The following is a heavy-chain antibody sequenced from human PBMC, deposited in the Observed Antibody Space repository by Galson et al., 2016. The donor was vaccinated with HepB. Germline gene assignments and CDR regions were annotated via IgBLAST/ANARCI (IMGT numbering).Heavy chain of an antibody. Sequence: SLRLSCAASGFTFSSYAISWVRQAPGKGLEWVSAISGSGSSTYYADSVKGRFTISRDNSKNTLYLKMSSLRAEDMALYYCAIWEWGLPPCWGQGTLVTVSS. V-gene: IGHV3-23*01. J-gene: IGHJ4*02. CDR1: GFTFSSYA. D-gene: IGHD1-26*01. CDR2: ISGSGSST. CDR3: AIWEWGLPPC.